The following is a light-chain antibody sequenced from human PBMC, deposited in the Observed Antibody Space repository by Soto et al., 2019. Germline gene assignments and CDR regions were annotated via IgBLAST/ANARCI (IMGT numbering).Light chain of an antibody. CDR3: QQYGSSRWT. Sequence: EIVLTQSPGTLSLSPGERATLSCRASQSVSSSYLARYQQKPGQAPRLLIYGASSRATGIPDRFSGSGSGTDFTLTISRLEPEDFAVYYCQQYGSSRWTFGQGTKVEIK. CDR2: GAS. CDR1: QSVSSSY. V-gene: IGKV3-20*01. J-gene: IGKJ1*01.